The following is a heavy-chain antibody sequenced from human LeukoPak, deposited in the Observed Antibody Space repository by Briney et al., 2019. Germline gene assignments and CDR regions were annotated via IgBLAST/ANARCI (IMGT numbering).Heavy chain of an antibody. Sequence: ETLSLTCTVSGGSISTYYWSWIRQPAGKGLEWIGRIYTSGSTNYNPSLKSRVTMSVDTSTNQFSLNLSSVTAADTAVYYCARGAYGGNSGSIDYWGQGTLVTVSS. D-gene: IGHD4-23*01. CDR1: GGSISTYY. V-gene: IGHV4-4*07. CDR2: IYTSGST. J-gene: IGHJ4*02. CDR3: ARGAYGGNSGSIDY.